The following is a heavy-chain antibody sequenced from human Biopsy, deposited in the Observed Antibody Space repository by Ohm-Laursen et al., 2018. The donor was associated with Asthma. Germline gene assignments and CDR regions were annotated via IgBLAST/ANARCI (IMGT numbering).Heavy chain of an antibody. Sequence: TLSLTCTVSGGSINIGDYYWSWIRQPPGKGLEWIGYKYNRGSTHYNPSLKSRVILSVDTSKNQFSLNLSSATAADTAVYFCARASTAHFYYEMDVWGQGTTVTVS. J-gene: IGHJ6*02. V-gene: IGHV4-30-4*08. D-gene: IGHD5/OR15-5a*01. CDR2: KYNRGST. CDR3: ARASTAHFYYEMDV. CDR1: GGSINIGDYY.